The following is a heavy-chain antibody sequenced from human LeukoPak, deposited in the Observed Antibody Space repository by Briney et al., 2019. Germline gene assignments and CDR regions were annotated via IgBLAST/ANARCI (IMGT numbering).Heavy chain of an antibody. CDR2: IRYDGSNK. Sequence: GGSLRLSCAASGFTFSSYGMHWVRQAPGKGLEWVAFIRYDGSNKYYADSVKGRFTISRDNSKNTLYLQMNSLRAEETAVYYCAKDYCSSTSCYPDDAFDIWGQGTMVTVSS. D-gene: IGHD2-2*01. J-gene: IGHJ3*02. V-gene: IGHV3-30*02. CDR3: AKDYCSSTSCYPDDAFDI. CDR1: GFTFSSYG.